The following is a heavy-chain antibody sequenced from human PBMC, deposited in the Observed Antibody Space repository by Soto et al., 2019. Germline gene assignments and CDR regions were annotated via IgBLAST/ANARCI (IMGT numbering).Heavy chain of an antibody. CDR2: ISSGGTT. Sequence: EVQVVESGGGLIQPGGSLRLSCAASGFNVNSSYMTWIRQAPGKGLQWVADISSGGTTKYADSVRGRFSISRDMSKNPLYLQMNSLRVEDTAIYSCARQFPSDNYGNRLGPWGKGTLVTVSA. CDR3: ARQFPSDNYGNRLGP. J-gene: IGHJ5*02. CDR1: GFNVNSSY. D-gene: IGHD4-17*01. V-gene: IGHV3-53*01.